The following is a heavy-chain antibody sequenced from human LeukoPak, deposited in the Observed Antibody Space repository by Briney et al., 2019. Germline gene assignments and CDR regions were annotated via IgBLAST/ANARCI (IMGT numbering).Heavy chain of an antibody. Sequence: GGSLRLSCAASGFTFSSYGMHWVRQAPGKGLEWVAFIRYDGSNEYYADSVKGRFTISRDNSKNTLYLQMNSLRAEDTAVYYCAKDHPYCSSTSCYPDAFDIWGQGTMVTVSS. J-gene: IGHJ3*02. V-gene: IGHV3-30*02. CDR2: IRYDGSNE. CDR1: GFTFSSYG. CDR3: AKDHPYCSSTSCYPDAFDI. D-gene: IGHD2-2*01.